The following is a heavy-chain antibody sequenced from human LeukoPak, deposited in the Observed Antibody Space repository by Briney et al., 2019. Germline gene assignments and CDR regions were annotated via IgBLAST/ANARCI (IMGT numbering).Heavy chain of an antibody. Sequence: SVKVSCKASGGTFSSYAISWVRQARGQGLEWMGGIIPIFGTANYAQKCQGRVTITADESTSTAYMELSSLRSEDTAVYYCAPMETGTGDWNGDNWFDPWGQGTLVTVSS. V-gene: IGHV1-69*13. CDR1: GGTFSSYA. J-gene: IGHJ5*02. CDR2: IIPIFGTA. CDR3: APMETGTGDWNGDNWFDP. D-gene: IGHD7-27*01.